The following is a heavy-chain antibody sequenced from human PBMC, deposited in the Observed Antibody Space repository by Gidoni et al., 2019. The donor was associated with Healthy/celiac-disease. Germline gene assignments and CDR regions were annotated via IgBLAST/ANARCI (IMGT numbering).Heavy chain of an antibody. CDR2: KKQDGSEK. Sequence: EVQLVQSGGVLVQPGGSLRLSCAASGSTFSSYWMSWVRQAPGKGLEWVANKKQDGSEKDYVDAVKGRFTISRDNAKNSLYLQMNSLRAEDTAVYYCARRTAYSSSWYSYYFDYWGQGTLVTVSS. CDR3: ARRTAYSSSWYSYYFDY. D-gene: IGHD6-13*01. CDR1: GSTFSSYW. V-gene: IGHV3-7*03. J-gene: IGHJ4*02.